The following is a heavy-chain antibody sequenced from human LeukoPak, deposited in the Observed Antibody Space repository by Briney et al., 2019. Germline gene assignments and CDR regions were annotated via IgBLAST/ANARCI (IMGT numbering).Heavy chain of an antibody. CDR1: GFTFSSYA. Sequence: GGSLRLSCAASGFTFSSYAMSWVRQAPGEGLEWGSGISYIGGSTYSADSVKGRFTISRDNSKNTLFLKMNRLRVEDTAVYYCARAPTFSGWFDYWGQGTLVTVSS. V-gene: IGHV3-23*01. D-gene: IGHD6-19*01. J-gene: IGHJ4*02. CDR2: ISYIGGST. CDR3: ARAPTFSGWFDY.